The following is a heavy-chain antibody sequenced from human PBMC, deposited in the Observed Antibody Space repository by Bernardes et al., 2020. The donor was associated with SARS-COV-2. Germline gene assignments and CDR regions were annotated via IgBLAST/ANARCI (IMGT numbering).Heavy chain of an antibody. D-gene: IGHD3-10*01. V-gene: IGHV4-39*07. J-gene: IGHJ6*03. CDR2: IYYSGST. CDR1: GGSISSSSYY. Sequence: SETLSLTCTVSGGSISSSSYYWGWIRQPPGKGLEWIGSIYYSGSTYYNPSLKSRVTISVDTSKNQFSLKLSSVTAADTAVYYCARVVRDYYGSGSYYNENRHYYYYYMDVWGKGTTVTVSS. CDR3: ARVVRDYYGSGSYYNENRHYYYYYMDV.